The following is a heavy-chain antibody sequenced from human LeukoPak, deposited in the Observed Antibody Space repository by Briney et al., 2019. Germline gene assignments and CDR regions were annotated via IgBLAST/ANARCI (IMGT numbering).Heavy chain of an antibody. CDR1: GFTFNSHW. CDR2: IRPDGSEA. V-gene: IGHV3-7*01. Sequence: GGSLRPSCEASGFTFNSHWMNWVRQAPGKGLEWLANIRPDGSEAVYVDSVRGRFTISRDNAKNLVYLQMNNLRAEDTAVYYCSGRSGFSSIYWGQGVLVTVSS. D-gene: IGHD2-2*01. CDR3: SGRSGFSSIY. J-gene: IGHJ4*02.